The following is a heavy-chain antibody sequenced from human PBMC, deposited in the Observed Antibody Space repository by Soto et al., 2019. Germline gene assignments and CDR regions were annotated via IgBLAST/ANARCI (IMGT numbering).Heavy chain of an antibody. CDR1: GFTFSSYS. Sequence: GGSLRLSCAASGFTFSSYSMNWVRQAPGKGLEWVSYISSSSSTIYYADSVKGRFTISRDNGKNSLYLQMNSLRAEDTAVYYCARSREYTGYACSYWGQGTLVTVSS. J-gene: IGHJ4*02. CDR2: ISSSSSTI. D-gene: IGHD5-12*01. V-gene: IGHV3-48*01. CDR3: ARSREYTGYACSY.